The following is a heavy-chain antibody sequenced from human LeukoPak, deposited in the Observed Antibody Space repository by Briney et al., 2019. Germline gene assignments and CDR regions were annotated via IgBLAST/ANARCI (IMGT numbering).Heavy chain of an antibody. CDR3: ARAAYDYGDYRNWFDP. Sequence: PGGSLRLSCAASGLTFSSYWMSWVRQAPGKGLEWVANIKQDGSEKSYVDSVKGRFTISRDNAKNSLYLQMNSLRAEDTAVFYCARAAYDYGDYRNWFDPWGQGTLVTVSS. J-gene: IGHJ5*02. CDR1: GLTFSSYW. CDR2: IKQDGSEK. D-gene: IGHD4-17*01. V-gene: IGHV3-7*01.